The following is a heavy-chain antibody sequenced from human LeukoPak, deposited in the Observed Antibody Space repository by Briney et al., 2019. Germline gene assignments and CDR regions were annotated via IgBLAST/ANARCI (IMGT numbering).Heavy chain of an antibody. Sequence: GASVKVSCKASGYTFTSYDINWVRQATGQGLEWMGCTNPNSGNTGYAQKFQGRVTITRNTSISTAYMELSSLRSEDTAVYYCARGPPDTAMVGDYFDYWGQGTLVTVSS. CDR2: TNPNSGNT. CDR3: ARGPPDTAMVGDYFDY. D-gene: IGHD5-18*01. J-gene: IGHJ4*02. CDR1: GYTFTSYD. V-gene: IGHV1-8*03.